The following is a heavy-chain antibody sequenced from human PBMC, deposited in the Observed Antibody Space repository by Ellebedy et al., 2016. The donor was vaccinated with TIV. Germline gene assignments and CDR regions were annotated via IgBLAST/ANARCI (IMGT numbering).Heavy chain of an antibody. CDR3: ATTRRGGDYDLFTGPWGY. D-gene: IGHD3-9*01. CDR2: IKHDGSEK. V-gene: IGHV3-7*03. CDR1: GFTFRNHW. Sequence: GESLKISCAASGFTFRNHWMTWVRQAPGNGLEWVANIKHDGSEKYYVDSVKGRFTISRDNAKNSLYLQMNSLRAEDTAVYYCATTRRGGDYDLFTGPWGYWGQGTLVTVSS. J-gene: IGHJ4*02.